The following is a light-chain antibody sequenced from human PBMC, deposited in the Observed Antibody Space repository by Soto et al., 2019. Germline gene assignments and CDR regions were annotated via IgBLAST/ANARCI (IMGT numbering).Light chain of an antibody. J-gene: IGKJ1*01. V-gene: IGKV3-15*01. CDR2: GAS. CDR3: QQYNGWPRT. Sequence: EIVLSQSPATLSCPPAQTVTLSLRATQTIGNKLAWYLQRPGQAPRLLMYGASTRATDIPARFSGSGSGTEFTLTITGLQSEDFAVYYCQQYNGWPRTFGLGTKVDI. CDR1: QTIGNK.